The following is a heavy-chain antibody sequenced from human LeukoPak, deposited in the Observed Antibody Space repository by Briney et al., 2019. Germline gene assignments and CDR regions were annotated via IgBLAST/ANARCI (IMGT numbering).Heavy chain of an antibody. V-gene: IGHV4-59*08. CDR2: IYYSGST. CDR1: GGSISSYY. CDR3: ARHAKQLGSLY. J-gene: IGHJ4*02. D-gene: IGHD6-6*01. Sequence: SETLSLTCTVSGGSISSYYWSWIRQPPGKGLEWIGYIYYSGSTNYNPSLKSRVTISIDTSKNQFSLKLSSVTAADTAVYYCARHAKQLGSLYWGQGTLVTVSS.